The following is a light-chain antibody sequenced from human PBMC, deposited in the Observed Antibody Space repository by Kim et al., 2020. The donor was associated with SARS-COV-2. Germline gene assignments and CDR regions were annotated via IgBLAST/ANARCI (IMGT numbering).Light chain of an antibody. CDR3: QQYSVYTRT. CDR1: QDISSN. Sequence: DIQMTQSPSSLSASVGDRVTITCRASQDISSNLAWYQQKPGKAPKCLIYAASSLQSGAPSRFSGAGSGTDFTLTISTLQTEDSGTYYCQQYSVYTRTFGQGTKVDIK. CDR2: AAS. V-gene: IGKV1-16*01. J-gene: IGKJ1*01.